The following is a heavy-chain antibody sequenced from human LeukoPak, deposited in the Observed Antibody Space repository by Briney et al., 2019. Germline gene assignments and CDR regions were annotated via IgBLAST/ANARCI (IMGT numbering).Heavy chain of an antibody. CDR1: GDTVSSNTAA. CDR2: TYYRSKWNT. Sequence: SQTLSLTCAISGDTVSSNTAAWNWVRQSPSRGLEWLGRTYYRSKWNTDYAASVQNRITINPDTSKNQFSLQLNSVTPEDTAVYYSAREPAVAGPSIPPFDAFDIWGQGTMVTVSS. D-gene: IGHD6-19*01. CDR3: AREPAVAGPSIPPFDAFDI. J-gene: IGHJ3*02. V-gene: IGHV6-1*01.